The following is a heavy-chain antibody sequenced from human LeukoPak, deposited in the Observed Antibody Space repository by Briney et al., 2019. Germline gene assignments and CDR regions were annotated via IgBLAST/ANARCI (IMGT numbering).Heavy chain of an antibody. J-gene: IGHJ3*01. Sequence: ASVKVSCKTSGYTFTSYDMNWVRQAPGQGLEWMGWINTNTGNPTYAQGFTGRFVFSLDTSVSTAYLQISSLKAEDTAVYYCARDQRYCGGDCYEAFDVWGQGTMVTVSS. CDR3: ARDQRYCGGDCYEAFDV. D-gene: IGHD2-21*02. CDR1: GYTFTSYD. CDR2: INTNTGNP. V-gene: IGHV7-4-1*02.